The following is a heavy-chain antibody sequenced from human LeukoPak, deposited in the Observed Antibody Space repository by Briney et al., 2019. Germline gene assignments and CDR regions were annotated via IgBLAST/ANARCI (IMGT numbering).Heavy chain of an antibody. CDR2: IYHSGST. J-gene: IGHJ6*04. Sequence: PSETLSLTCAVSGYSISSGYYWGWIRQPPGKGLEWIGSIYHSGSTYYKPSLKSRVTISVDTSKNQFSLKLSSVTAADTAVYYCARLIGMDVWGKGTTVTVSS. CDR3: ARLIGMDV. CDR1: GYSISSGYY. V-gene: IGHV4-38-2*01.